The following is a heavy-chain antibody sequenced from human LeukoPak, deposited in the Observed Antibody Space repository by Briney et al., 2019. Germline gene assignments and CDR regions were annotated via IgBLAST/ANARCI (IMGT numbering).Heavy chain of an antibody. CDR3: ARYRWLRFDPFDY. Sequence: GGSLRLSCAASGFTFSSYWMTWVRQAPRKGLEWVADINQDGSEKYYVDSVKGRFTISRDNAKNSLYLQMNSLRAEDTAVYFCARYRWLRFDPFDYWGQGTLVTVSS. J-gene: IGHJ4*02. V-gene: IGHV3-7*04. CDR1: GFTFSSYW. D-gene: IGHD5-12*01. CDR2: INQDGSEK.